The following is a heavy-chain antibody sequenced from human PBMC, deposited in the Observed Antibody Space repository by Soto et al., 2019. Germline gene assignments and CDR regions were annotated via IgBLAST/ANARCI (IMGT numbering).Heavy chain of an antibody. CDR3: AREMVRGVGSDY. CDR2: TSTYNGNT. V-gene: IGHV1-18*01. D-gene: IGHD3-10*01. CDR1: RYSHISYR. Sequence: SSKEPFFPLRYSHISYRLSWVRQAPGKGLEWMGWTSTYNGNTKYAQKLQGRVTMTTDTSTSTAYMELRSLRSDDTAVFYCAREMVRGVGSDYWGQGT. J-gene: IGHJ4*02.